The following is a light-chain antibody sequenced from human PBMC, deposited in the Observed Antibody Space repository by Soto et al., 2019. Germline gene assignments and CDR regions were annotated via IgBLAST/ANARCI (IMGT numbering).Light chain of an antibody. CDR2: KDS. CDR1: ALPKQY. Sequence: SYELTQPPSVSVSPGQTARITCSGDALPKQYAYWYQQKPGQAPVLVIYKDSERPSGIPERFSGSSSGTTVTLTISGVQAEDEAEYYCQSADSTGTYKVFGTGTKLTVL. CDR3: QSADSTGTYKV. J-gene: IGLJ1*01. V-gene: IGLV3-25*03.